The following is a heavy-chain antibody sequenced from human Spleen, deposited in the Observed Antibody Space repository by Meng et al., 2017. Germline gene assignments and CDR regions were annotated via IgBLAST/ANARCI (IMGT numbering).Heavy chain of an antibody. CDR2: IIPIFGTA. CDR1: GYTFPDYW. Sequence: SVKVSCKASGYTFPDYWLHWGRQAPGQGLEWMGGIIPIFGTANYSQKFQGRVTITADESPSKAYMELSSMRSEDTAVYYCARGTPETYYYDSNGYFFDYWGQGTLVTVSS. D-gene: IGHD3-22*01. V-gene: IGHV1-69*13. J-gene: IGHJ4*02. CDR3: ARGTPETYYYDSNGYFFDY.